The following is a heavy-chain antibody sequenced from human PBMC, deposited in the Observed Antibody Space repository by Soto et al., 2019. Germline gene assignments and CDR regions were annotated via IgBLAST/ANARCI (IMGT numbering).Heavy chain of an antibody. CDR3: AREGRDGYNLLDY. V-gene: IGHV4-59*12. Sequence: SETLSLTCTVSGGSIISYYWSWIRQPPGKGLEWIGYIYDSGSTSYNPSLKSRVTISVDTSKNQFSLKLSSVTAADTAVYYCAREGRDGYNLLDYWGQGTLVTVSS. CDR2: IYDSGST. D-gene: IGHD5-12*01. CDR1: GGSIISYY. J-gene: IGHJ4*02.